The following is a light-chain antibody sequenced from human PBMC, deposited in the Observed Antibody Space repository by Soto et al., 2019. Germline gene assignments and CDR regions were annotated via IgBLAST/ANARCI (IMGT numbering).Light chain of an antibody. CDR1: QGVSTS. Sequence: EIVMTQSPVILSLSPGERAILSCRASQGVSTSLAWYQHRPGQTPRLLIFGASSRAAGAPARFSGSGSGTEFTLTISSLQSEDTAVYYCQQYGYWPRTFGQGTKVDIK. CDR3: QQYGYWPRT. V-gene: IGKV3-15*01. J-gene: IGKJ1*01. CDR2: GAS.